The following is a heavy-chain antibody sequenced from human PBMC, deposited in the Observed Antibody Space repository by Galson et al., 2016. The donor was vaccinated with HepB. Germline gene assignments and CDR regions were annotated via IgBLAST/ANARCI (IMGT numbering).Heavy chain of an antibody. CDR3: VKDLGGAGWLQSGRITYCGMDV. Sequence: SLRLSCAASGFTFRNYGTHWVRQAPGKGLEWVAAIWYDGNNKYYADSVKGRFTISRDNSKNTLYLQMNSLRVEDTAVYSCVKDLGGAGWLQSGRITYCGMDVWGQGTTVTVSS. CDR2: IWYDGNNK. D-gene: IGHD5-24*01. CDR1: GFTFRNYG. J-gene: IGHJ6*02. V-gene: IGHV3-33*06.